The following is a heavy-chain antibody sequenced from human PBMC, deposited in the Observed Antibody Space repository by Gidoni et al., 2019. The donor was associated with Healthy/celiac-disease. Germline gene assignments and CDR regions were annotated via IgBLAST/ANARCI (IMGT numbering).Heavy chain of an antibody. J-gene: IGHJ3*02. CDR3: AKDQQWLGYDAFEI. D-gene: IGHD6-19*01. CDR1: GFTFSSYG. V-gene: IGHV3-30*18. Sequence: QVQLVESGGGVVQPGRSLRLSCAASGFTFSSYGMHWVRQAPGKGLEWVAVISYDGSNKYYADSVKGRFTISRDNSKNTLYLQMNSLRAEDTAVYYCAKDQQWLGYDAFEIWGQGTMVTVSS. CDR2: ISYDGSNK.